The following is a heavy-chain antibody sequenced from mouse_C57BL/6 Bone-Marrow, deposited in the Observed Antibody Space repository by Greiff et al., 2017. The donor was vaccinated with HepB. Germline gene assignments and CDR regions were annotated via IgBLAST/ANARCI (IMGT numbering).Heavy chain of an antibody. CDR3: ASIYYDYDEFAY. D-gene: IGHD2-4*01. CDR2: IHPNSGST. Sequence: QVQLQQSGAELVKPGASVKLSCKASGYTFTSYWMHWVKQRPGQGLEWIGMIHPNSGSTNYNEKFKSKATLTVDKSSSTAYMQLSSLTSEDSAVYYCASIYYDYDEFAYWGQGTLVTVSA. J-gene: IGHJ3*01. V-gene: IGHV1-64*01. CDR1: GYTFTSYW.